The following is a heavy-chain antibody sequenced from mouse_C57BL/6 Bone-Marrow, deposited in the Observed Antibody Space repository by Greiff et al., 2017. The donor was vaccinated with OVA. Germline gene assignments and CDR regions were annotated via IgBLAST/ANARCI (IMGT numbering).Heavy chain of an antibody. CDR2: ISRGSSTI. CDR1: GFTFSDYG. Sequence: EVKLVESGGGLVKPGGSLKLSCAASGFTFSDYGMHWVRQAPEKGLEWVAYISRGSSTIYYADTVQGRFTISRDNAKNTLFLQMTSRRSEATAMYYCARCTTVVAYYFDYWGQGTTLTVSS. V-gene: IGHV5-17*01. D-gene: IGHD1-1*01. CDR3: ARCTTVVAYYFDY. J-gene: IGHJ2*01.